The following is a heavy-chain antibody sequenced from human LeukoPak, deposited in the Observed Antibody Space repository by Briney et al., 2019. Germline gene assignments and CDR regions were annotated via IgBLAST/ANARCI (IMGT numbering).Heavy chain of an antibody. CDR1: GGSFSGYH. Sequence: PSETLSLTCAVYGGSFSGYHWSWIRQPPGRGLEWIGEINHSGSTNYNPSLKSQVTISVDTSKNQFSLKLSSVTAADTAVYYCARGENEDIVVVPAAIFDYWGQGTLVTVSS. V-gene: IGHV4-34*01. D-gene: IGHD2-2*01. J-gene: IGHJ4*02. CDR3: ARGENEDIVVVPAAIFDY. CDR2: INHSGST.